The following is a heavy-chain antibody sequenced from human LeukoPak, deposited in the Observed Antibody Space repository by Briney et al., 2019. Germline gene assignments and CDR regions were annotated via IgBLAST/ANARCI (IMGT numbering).Heavy chain of an antibody. D-gene: IGHD3-3*01. CDR1: GFIFTNYW. J-gene: IGHJ4*02. V-gene: IGHV3-7*01. CDR3: ATWGSIFGVTFFDY. Sequence: GGSLRLSCAASGFIFTNYWMTWVRQAPGKGLEWVATIKEDGSDKHYVDSVKGRFTISRDNAKNSLFLQMSSLRADDTAVYYCATWGSIFGVTFFDYWGQGTLVTVSS. CDR2: IKEDGSDK.